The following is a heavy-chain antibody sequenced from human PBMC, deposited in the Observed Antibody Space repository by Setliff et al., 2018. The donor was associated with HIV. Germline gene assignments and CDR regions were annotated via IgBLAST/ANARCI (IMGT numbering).Heavy chain of an antibody. V-gene: IGHV4-4*09. J-gene: IGHJ5*02. D-gene: IGHD3-10*01. CDR1: GDSISTDY. CDR3: ARDRHYSGLGSYGP. Sequence: SETLSLTCTVSGDSISTDYWTWIRQPPGKGLEWIGYIYNSASTSYNPSLKSRVTISVDTSKNQFSLKLSSVTAADTAVYYCARDRHYSGLGSYGPWGPGTLVTVSS. CDR2: IYNSAST.